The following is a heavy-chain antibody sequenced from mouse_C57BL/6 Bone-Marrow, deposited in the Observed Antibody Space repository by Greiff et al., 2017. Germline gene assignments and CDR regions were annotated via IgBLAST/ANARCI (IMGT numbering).Heavy chain of an antibody. J-gene: IGHJ1*03. CDR2: FYPGSGSI. V-gene: IGHV1-62-2*01. CDR1: GYTFTEYT. Sequence: QVQLQQSGAELVKPGASVKLSCKASGYTFTEYTIHWVKQRSGQGLEWIGWFYPGSGSIKYNEKFKDKATLTADKSSSTVYMELSRLTSEDSAVYFGSRHGDYYGSSFYWYFDVWGTGTTVTVSS. D-gene: IGHD1-1*01. CDR3: SRHGDYYGSSFYWYFDV.